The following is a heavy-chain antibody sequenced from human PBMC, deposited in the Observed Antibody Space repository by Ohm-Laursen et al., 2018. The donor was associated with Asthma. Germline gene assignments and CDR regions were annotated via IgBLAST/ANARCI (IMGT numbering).Heavy chain of an antibody. J-gene: IGHJ4*02. Sequence: SLRLSCAASGFTFSSYAMHWVRQAPGKGLEWVAVISYDGSNKYYADSVKGRFTISRDNSKNTLYLQMNSLRAEDTAVYYCARGGIGGTEGLDDYWGQGTLVTVSS. V-gene: IGHV3-30-3*01. CDR2: ISYDGSNK. CDR1: GFTFSSYA. CDR3: ARGGIGGTEGLDDY. D-gene: IGHD3-10*01.